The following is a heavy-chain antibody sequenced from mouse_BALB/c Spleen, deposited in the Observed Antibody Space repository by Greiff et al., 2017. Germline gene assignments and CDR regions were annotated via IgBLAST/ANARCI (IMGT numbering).Heavy chain of an antibody. J-gene: IGHJ4*01. CDR3: ASLYYGTPMDY. D-gene: IGHD1-1*01. CDR1: GFSLTSYG. CDR2: IWSGGST. V-gene: IGHV2-2*02. Sequence: VQRVESGPGLVQPSQSLSITCTVSGFSLTSYGVHWVRQSPGKGLEWLGVIWSGGSTDYNAAFISRLSISKDNSKSQVFFKMNSLQANDTAIYYCASLYYGTPMDYWGQGTSVTVSS.